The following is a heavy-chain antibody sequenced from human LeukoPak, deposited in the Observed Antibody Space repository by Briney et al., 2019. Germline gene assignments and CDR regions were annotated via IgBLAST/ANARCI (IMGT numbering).Heavy chain of an antibody. CDR2: ISAYNGNT. Sequence: ASVKVSCKASGYTFTSYGISWVRQAPGQGLEWMGWISAYNGNTNYAQKLQGRVTMTTDTSTSTAYMELRSLRSDDTAVYYCARGSYDVVRGVTNWFDPWGQGTLVIVSS. D-gene: IGHD3-10*01. V-gene: IGHV1-18*01. J-gene: IGHJ5*02. CDR3: ARGSYDVVRGVTNWFDP. CDR1: GYTFTSYG.